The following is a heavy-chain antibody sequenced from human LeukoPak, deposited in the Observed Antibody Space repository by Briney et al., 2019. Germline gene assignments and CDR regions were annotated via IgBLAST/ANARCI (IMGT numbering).Heavy chain of an antibody. V-gene: IGHV4-34*01. D-gene: IGHD6-13*01. CDR1: GGSFSGYH. CDR2: INHSGST. CDR3: AKAAAGGYYYYYYMDV. J-gene: IGHJ6*03. Sequence: SETLSLTCAVYGGSFSGYHWSWIRQPPGKGLEWIGEINHSGSTNYNPSLKSRVTISVDTSKNQFSLKLSSVTAADTAVYYCAKAAAGGYYYYYYMDVWAKEPRSPSP.